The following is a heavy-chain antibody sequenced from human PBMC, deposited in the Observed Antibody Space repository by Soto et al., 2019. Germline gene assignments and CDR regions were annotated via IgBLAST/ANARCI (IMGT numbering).Heavy chain of an antibody. J-gene: IGHJ1*01. D-gene: IGHD2-2*01. CDR1: GFTVSSNY. CDR3: ARSSIDPSLPVPAAIYFQH. CDR2: IYSGGST. V-gene: IGHV3-53*01. Sequence: GGSLRLSCAASGFTVSSNYMSWVRQAPGKGLEWVSVIYSGGSTYYADSVKGRFTISRDNSKNTLYLQMNSLRAEDTAVYYCARSSIDPSLPVPAAIYFQHWGQGTLVTVSS.